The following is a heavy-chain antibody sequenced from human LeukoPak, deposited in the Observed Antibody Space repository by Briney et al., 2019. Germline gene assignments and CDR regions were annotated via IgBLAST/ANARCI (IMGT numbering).Heavy chain of an antibody. V-gene: IGHV1-2*02. D-gene: IGHD3-22*01. Sequence: ASVKVSCTASGYTFTGYDMHWVRQAPGQGLEWMGWINPNSGGTNYAQKVQGRVTITRDTSISTPYMQLSRLRSDDTAVYYCARCRSVTMIATSWGQGTLVTVSS. J-gene: IGHJ5*02. CDR3: ARCRSVTMIATS. CDR2: INPNSGGT. CDR1: GYTFTGYD.